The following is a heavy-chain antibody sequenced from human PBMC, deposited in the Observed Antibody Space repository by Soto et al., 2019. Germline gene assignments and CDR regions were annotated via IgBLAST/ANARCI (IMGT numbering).Heavy chain of an antibody. CDR2: ISGSGGST. V-gene: IGHV3-23*01. CDR1: GFTFSSYA. Sequence: GSLRLSCAASGFTFSSYAMSWVRQAPGKGLEWVSAISGSGGSTYYADSVKGRFTISRDNSKNTLYLQMNSLRAEDTAVYYCAKDSFSSLYYYDSSGYYYDYWGQGTLVTLSS. CDR3: AKDSFSSLYYYDSSGYYYDY. D-gene: IGHD3-22*01. J-gene: IGHJ4*02.